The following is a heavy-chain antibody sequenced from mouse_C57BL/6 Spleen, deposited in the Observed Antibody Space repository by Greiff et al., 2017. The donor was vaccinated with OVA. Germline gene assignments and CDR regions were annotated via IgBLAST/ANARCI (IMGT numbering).Heavy chain of an antibody. CDR2: IDPANGNT. D-gene: IGHD1-1*01. CDR3: ARSRYYGRDYFDV. J-gene: IGHJ1*03. Sequence: VQLKESVAELVRPGASVKLSCTASGFNIKNTYMHWVKQRPEQGLEWIGRIDPANGNTKYAPKFQGKATITADTSSNTAYLQLSSLTSEDTAIYYCARSRYYGRDYFDVWGTGTTVTVSS. CDR1: GFNIKNTY. V-gene: IGHV14-3*01.